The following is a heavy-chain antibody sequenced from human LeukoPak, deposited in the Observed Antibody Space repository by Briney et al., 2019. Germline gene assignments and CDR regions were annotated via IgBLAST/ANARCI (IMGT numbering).Heavy chain of an antibody. CDR2: ISAYNGNT. V-gene: IGHV1-18*01. CDR3: ARDVANDYYMDV. Sequence: ASVKVSCKASGYTFTSYGISWVRQAPGQGLEWMGWISAYNGNTNYAQKFQGRITMTRDTSTSTVYMELSSLRSEDTAVYYCARDVANDYYMDVWGKGTTVTISS. J-gene: IGHJ6*03. CDR1: GYTFTSYG.